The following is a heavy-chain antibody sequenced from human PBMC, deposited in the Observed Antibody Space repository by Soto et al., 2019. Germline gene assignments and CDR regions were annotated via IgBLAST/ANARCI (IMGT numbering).Heavy chain of an antibody. J-gene: IGHJ6*02. D-gene: IGHD6-13*01. CDR1: GFTFSRYW. Sequence: EVQLVESGGGLVQPGGSLRLSCVDSGFTFSRYWMSWVRQAPVKGLEWVGNIKQDGSEENYVDSVKGRFTISRDNAKNSIYLQMNSLRAEDTAAYYCARIAASGRGWDVWGQGTTVVVSS. V-gene: IGHV3-7*01. CDR2: IKQDGSEE. CDR3: ARIAASGRGWDV.